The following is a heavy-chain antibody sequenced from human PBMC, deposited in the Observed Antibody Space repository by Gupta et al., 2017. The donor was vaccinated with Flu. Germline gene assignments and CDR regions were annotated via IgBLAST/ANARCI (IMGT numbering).Heavy chain of an antibody. D-gene: IGHD6-13*01. Sequence: QVQLVQSGAEVKKPGASVKVSCKASGYTFTGYYMHWVRQAPGQGLEWMGWINPNSGGTNYAQKFQGRVTMTRDTSISTAYMELSRLRSDDTAVYYCARGQRGVRSRSEAWDAAAGTRFDYWGQGTLVTVSS. CDR3: ARGQRGVRSRSEAWDAAAGTRFDY. V-gene: IGHV1-2*02. CDR2: INPNSGGT. CDR1: GYTFTGYY. J-gene: IGHJ4*02.